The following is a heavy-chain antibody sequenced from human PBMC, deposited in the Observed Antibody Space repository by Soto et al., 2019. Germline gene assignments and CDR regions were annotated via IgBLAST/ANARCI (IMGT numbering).Heavy chain of an antibody. CDR1: GFTFSSYA. J-gene: IGHJ4*02. D-gene: IGHD3-3*01. Sequence: GGSLRLSCAASGFTFSSYAMHWVRQAPGKGLEWVAVISYDGSNKYYADSVKGRFTISRDNSKNTLYLQMNSLRAEDTAVYYCARALPAYDFWSGPIDYWGQGTLVTLSS. CDR2: ISYDGSNK. CDR3: ARALPAYDFWSGPIDY. V-gene: IGHV3-30-3*01.